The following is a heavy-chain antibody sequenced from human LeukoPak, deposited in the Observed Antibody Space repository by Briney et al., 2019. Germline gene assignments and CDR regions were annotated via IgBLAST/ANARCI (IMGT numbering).Heavy chain of an antibody. CDR3: ARGNVLLFGDAFDI. J-gene: IGHJ3*02. D-gene: IGHD3-10*01. V-gene: IGHV1-8*03. CDR1: GYTFTSYD. CDR2: MNPNSGNT. Sequence: ASVRVSCKASGYTFTSYDINWVRQATGQGLEWMGWMNPNSGNTGYAQKFQGRVTITRNTSISTAYMELSSLRSEDTAVYYCARGNVLLFGDAFDIWGQGTTVTVSS.